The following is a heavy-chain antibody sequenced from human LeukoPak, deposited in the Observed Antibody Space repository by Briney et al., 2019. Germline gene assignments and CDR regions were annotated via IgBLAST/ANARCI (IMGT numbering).Heavy chain of an antibody. CDR1: GFTFSSYG. V-gene: IGHV3-30*18. D-gene: IGHD5-12*01. CDR2: ISYDGSNK. Sequence: GRSLRLSCAASGFTFSSYGMHWVRQAPGKGLEWVAVISYDGSNKYYADSVKGRFTISRDNSKNTLYQQMNSLRAEDTAVYYCAKGVNGYDYFDYWGQGTLVTVSS. J-gene: IGHJ4*02. CDR3: AKGVNGYDYFDY.